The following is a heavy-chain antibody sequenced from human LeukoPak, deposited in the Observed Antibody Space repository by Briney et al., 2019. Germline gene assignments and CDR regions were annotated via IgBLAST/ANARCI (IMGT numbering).Heavy chain of an antibody. CDR1: GFTFSSHW. D-gene: IGHD3-10*01. V-gene: IGHV3-23*01. CDR2: ISGSGGST. CDR3: AKVKMVRGVPRGSAFDI. Sequence: GGSLRLSCAASGFTFSSHWMHWVRQAPGKGLEWVSAISGSGGSTYYADSVKGRFTISRDNSKNTLYLQMNSLRAEDTAVYYCAKVKMVRGVPRGSAFDIWGQGTMVTVSS. J-gene: IGHJ3*02.